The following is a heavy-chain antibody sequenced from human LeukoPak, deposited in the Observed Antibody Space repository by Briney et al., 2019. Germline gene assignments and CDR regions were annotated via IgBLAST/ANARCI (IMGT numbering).Heavy chain of an antibody. CDR2: INAGNGNT. D-gene: IGHD6-13*01. CDR3: ARKTAADPFDY. Sequence: GVSVKVSCKASGYTFTSYAMHWVRQAPGQRLEWMGWINAGNGNTKYSQKFQGRVTITRDTSASTAYMELSSLRSEDTAVYYCARKTAADPFDYWGQGTLVTVSS. J-gene: IGHJ4*02. CDR1: GYTFTSYA. V-gene: IGHV1-3*01.